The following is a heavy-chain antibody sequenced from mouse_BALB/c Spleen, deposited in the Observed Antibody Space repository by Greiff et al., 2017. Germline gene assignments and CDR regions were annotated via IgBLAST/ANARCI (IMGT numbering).Heavy chain of an antibody. V-gene: IGHV2-6-2*01. D-gene: IGHD2-2*01. Sequence: QVQLKQSGPDLVAPSQSLSITCTVSGFSLTSYGVHWVRQPPGKGLEWLVVIWSDGSTTYNSALKSRLSISKDNSKSQVFLKMNSLQTDDTAMYYCARHTGGYDGWFAYWGQGTLVTVSA. CDR2: IWSDGST. CDR3: ARHTGGYDGWFAY. J-gene: IGHJ3*01. CDR1: GFSLTSYG.